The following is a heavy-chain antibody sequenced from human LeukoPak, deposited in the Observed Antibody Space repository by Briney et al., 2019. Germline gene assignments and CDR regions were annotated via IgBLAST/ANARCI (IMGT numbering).Heavy chain of an antibody. D-gene: IGHD3-9*01. V-gene: IGHV1-46*01. Sequence: GASLKVSCKASGYTFTSYYMHWVRQAPGQGLEWIGIITPSGGSTSYAQKFQGRVTMTRDTSTSTVYMELSSLRSEDTAVYYCASYDILTGLDYWGQGTLVTVSS. J-gene: IGHJ4*02. CDR2: ITPSGGST. CDR3: ASYDILTGLDY. CDR1: GYTFTSYY.